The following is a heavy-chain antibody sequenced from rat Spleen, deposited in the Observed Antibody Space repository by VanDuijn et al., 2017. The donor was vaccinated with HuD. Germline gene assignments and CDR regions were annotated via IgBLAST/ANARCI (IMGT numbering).Heavy chain of an antibody. J-gene: IGHJ2*01. D-gene: IGHD1-1*01. CDR3: ARHPDYSNYFDY. Sequence: EVQLVESGGGLVQPGRSLKLSCAASGFTFSDYNMAWVRQAPKKGLEWVATIIYDGSRTYYRDSVKGRFTLSRDNAKSTLYLQMNSLRSEDTATYYCARHPDYSNYFDYWGQGVMVTVSS. V-gene: IGHV5S10*01. CDR2: IIYDGSRT. CDR1: GFTFSDYN.